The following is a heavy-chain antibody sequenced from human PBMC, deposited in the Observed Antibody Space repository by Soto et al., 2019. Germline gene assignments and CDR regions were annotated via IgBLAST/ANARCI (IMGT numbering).Heavy chain of an antibody. J-gene: IGHJ4*02. V-gene: IGHV1-69*13. CDR2: IIPIFGTA. Sequence: QVQLVQSGAEVKKPGASVKVSCKASGYTFTSYGITWVRQAPGQGLEWMGGIIPIFGTANYAQKFQGRVTITADESTSTAYMELSSLRSEDTAVYYCALRYYDSSGYYYFDYWGQGTLVTVSS. CDR3: ALRYYDSSGYYYFDY. D-gene: IGHD3-22*01. CDR1: GYTFTSYG.